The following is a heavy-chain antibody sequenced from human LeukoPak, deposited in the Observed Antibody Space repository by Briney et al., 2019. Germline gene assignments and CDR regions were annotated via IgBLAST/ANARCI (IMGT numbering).Heavy chain of an antibody. CDR1: GGSISSYY. CDR3: ARDYSSGYFNWFDP. V-gene: IGHV4-4*07. CDR2: IYTSGST. D-gene: IGHD3-22*01. Sequence: SETLSLTCTVSGGSISSYYWSWIRQPAGKGLEWIGRIYTSGSTNYNPSLKSRVTMSVDTSKNQFTLKLSSVTAADTAVYYCARDYSSGYFNWFDPWGQGTLVTVSS. J-gene: IGHJ5*02.